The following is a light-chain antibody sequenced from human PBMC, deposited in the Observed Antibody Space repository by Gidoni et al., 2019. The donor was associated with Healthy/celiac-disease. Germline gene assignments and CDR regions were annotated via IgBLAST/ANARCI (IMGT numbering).Light chain of an antibody. J-gene: IGLJ3*02. Sequence: SSELTQDPAVSLALGQTVRITCQGDSLRSYYASWYQQKPGQAPVLVIYGKNNRPSGIPDRFSGSSSGNTASLTITGAQAEEEADYYCNSRDSSGNHWVFGGGTKLTVL. V-gene: IGLV3-19*01. CDR1: SLRSYY. CDR2: GKN. CDR3: NSRDSSGNHWV.